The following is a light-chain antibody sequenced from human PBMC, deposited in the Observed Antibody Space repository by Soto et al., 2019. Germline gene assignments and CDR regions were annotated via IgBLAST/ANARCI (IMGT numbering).Light chain of an antibody. V-gene: IGLV2-8*01. Sequence: QSVLTQPPSASGSPGQSVTISCTGTSSDVGGYSYVSWYQQHPGKAPKLMIYEVSKRPSGVPDRFSGSKSGNTASLTVSGLQAEDEADYYCSSYAGSNNFVFGTGTKV. CDR3: SSYAGSNNFV. J-gene: IGLJ1*01. CDR2: EVS. CDR1: SSDVGGYSY.